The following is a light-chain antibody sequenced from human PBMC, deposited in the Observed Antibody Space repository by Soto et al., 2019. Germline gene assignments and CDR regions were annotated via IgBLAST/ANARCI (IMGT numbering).Light chain of an antibody. CDR3: QSYDSSLSGYV. Sequence: QSVLTQPASVSGSPGQSITISCTGTSSDVGSHNYVSWYQQHPGKAPKLIIFEVNSRPSGVSNRFSGSKSGTSASLAITGLQAEDEADYYCQSYDSSLSGYVFGTGTKVTVL. V-gene: IGLV2-14*01. CDR1: SSDVGSHNY. CDR2: EVN. J-gene: IGLJ1*01.